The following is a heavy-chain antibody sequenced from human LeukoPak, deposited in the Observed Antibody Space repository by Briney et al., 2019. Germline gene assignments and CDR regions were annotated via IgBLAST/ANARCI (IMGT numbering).Heavy chain of an antibody. CDR3: ARDWGVDS. CDR1: GFTFSIYT. V-gene: IGHV3-30-3*01. D-gene: IGHD3-10*01. J-gene: IGHJ4*02. CDR2: TSYDGSNK. Sequence: TGGSLRLSCAASGFTFSIYTMVWVRQAPGKGREWVAVTSYDGSNKYYADSVKGRFTISRDNSNNTLYLQMSSLRGEDTAVYYCARDWGVDSWGQGTLVTVSS.